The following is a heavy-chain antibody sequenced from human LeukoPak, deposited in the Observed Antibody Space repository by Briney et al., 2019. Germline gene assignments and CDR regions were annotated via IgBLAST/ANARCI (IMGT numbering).Heavy chain of an antibody. D-gene: IGHD1-26*01. CDR2: FDDRNGAAST. CDR1: GFHFSDYS. Sequence: GMSLRLSCEVSGFHFSDYSMNWVRQAPGKGLEWISYFDDRNGAASTSYADSVKGRFISRDAAKNSLFLQMNSLTAEDTAVYYCARDDKWGFDYWGQGTLVTVSS. V-gene: IGHV3-48*04. J-gene: IGHJ4*02. CDR3: ARDDKWGFDY.